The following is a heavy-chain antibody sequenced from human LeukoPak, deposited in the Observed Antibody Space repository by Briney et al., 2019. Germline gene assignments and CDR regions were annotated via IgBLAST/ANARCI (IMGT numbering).Heavy chain of an antibody. CDR3: ARDLSGSYSPIVN. D-gene: IGHD1-26*01. J-gene: IGHJ4*02. Sequence: GGSLRLSCAASGFTFSSYWMSWVRQAPGKGLEWVANIKQDGSEKYYVDSAKGRFTISRDNAKNSLYLQMNSLRAEDTAVYYCARDLSGSYSPIVNWGQGTLVTVSS. CDR1: GFTFSSYW. CDR2: IKQDGSEK. V-gene: IGHV3-7*01.